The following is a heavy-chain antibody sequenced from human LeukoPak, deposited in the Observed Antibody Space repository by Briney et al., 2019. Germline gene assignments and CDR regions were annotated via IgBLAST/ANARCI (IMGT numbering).Heavy chain of an antibody. CDR3: ARDLEWELRPGTFDY. Sequence: ASVKVSCKASGYTFTSYGISWVPPAPGPGLWWMGRISAYNGLTNYVQKLQGRVTMTTDTFTSTAYIGQRRLRSVDTAVYNCARDLEWELRPGTFDYWGEGTLVT. J-gene: IGHJ4*02. CDR2: ISAYNGLT. CDR1: GYTFTSYG. D-gene: IGHD1-26*01. V-gene: IGHV1-18*01.